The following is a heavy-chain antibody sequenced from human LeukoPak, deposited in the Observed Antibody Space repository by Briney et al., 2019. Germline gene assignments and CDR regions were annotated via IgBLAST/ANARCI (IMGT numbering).Heavy chain of an antibody. Sequence: ASVKVSCKASGYTFTSYYMHWVRQAPGQGLEWKGIMNPSGGSTSYAQKFQGRVAMTGDMSTSTVYMELSSLRSEDTAVYYCARDGNGSGLLTRPYNWFDPWGQGTLVTVSS. CDR3: ARDGNGSGLLTRPYNWFDP. CDR2: MNPSGGST. D-gene: IGHD3-10*01. CDR1: GYTFTSYY. V-gene: IGHV1-46*01. J-gene: IGHJ5*02.